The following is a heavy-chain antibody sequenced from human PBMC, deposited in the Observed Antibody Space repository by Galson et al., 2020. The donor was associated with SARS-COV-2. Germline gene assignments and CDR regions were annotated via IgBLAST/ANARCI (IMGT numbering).Heavy chain of an antibody. CDR2: ISSSSSYI. D-gene: IGHD5-18*01. CDR1: GFTFSSYS. CDR3: ARDINTAISLYFDY. J-gene: IGHJ4*02. Sequence: GGSLRLSCVASGFTFSSYSMNWVRQAPGKGLEWVSSISSSSSYIYYADSVKGRFTISRDNAKNSLYLQMNSLRAEDTAVYYCARDINTAISLYFDYWGQGTLVTVSS. V-gene: IGHV3-21*01.